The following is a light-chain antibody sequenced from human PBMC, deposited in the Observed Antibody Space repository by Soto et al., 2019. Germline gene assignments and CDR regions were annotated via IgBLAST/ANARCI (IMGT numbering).Light chain of an antibody. V-gene: IGLV2-14*01. J-gene: IGLJ1*01. CDR2: DVT. CDR3: NSYTSSSTYV. Sequence: QSVLTQPASVSGSPGQSITVSCTGTSSDVGGYDYVSWYQQHPGNAPKLLISDVTNRPSGVSNRFSGSKSGNTASLTISGLQTEDEADYYCNSYTSSSTYVFGTGTKVTVL. CDR1: SSDVGGYDY.